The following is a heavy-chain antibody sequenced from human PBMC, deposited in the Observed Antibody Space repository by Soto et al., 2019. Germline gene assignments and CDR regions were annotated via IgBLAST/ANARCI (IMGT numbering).Heavy chain of an antibody. CDR1: GGVFRNYA. D-gene: IGHD1-26*01. CDR3: ARDRWGSYSFDS. V-gene: IGHV1-69*01. Sequence: QVQLVQSGAEVKKPGSSVKVSCKASGGVFRNYAINWVRQAPGQGLEWMGGIIPVFGTADYPQKFQGRVTITADESTTTADMDLTSLKTDDTAVYFCARDRWGSYSFDSWGQGTLVTVAS. J-gene: IGHJ5*01. CDR2: IIPVFGTA.